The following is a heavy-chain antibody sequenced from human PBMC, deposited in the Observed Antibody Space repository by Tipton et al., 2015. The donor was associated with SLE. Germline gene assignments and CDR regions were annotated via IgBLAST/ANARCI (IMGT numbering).Heavy chain of an antibody. Sequence: TLSLTCTVSGGSISSSSYYWGWFRQPPGKGLEWIGSIYYSGSTYYNPSLKSRVTIAVDTSKNQFSLKLSSVTAADTAVYYCARPHNWFDPWGQGTLVTVSS. CDR2: IYYSGST. CDR3: ARPHNWFDP. V-gene: IGHV4-39*07. CDR1: GGSISSSSYY. J-gene: IGHJ5*02.